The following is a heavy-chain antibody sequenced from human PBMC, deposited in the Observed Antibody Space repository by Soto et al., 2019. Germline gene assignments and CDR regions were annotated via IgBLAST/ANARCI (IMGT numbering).Heavy chain of an antibody. CDR3: VHSRGSPQYYYYYSLDV. CDR1: GFSLSTSAVG. CDR2: IYWDGDK. J-gene: IGHJ6*02. Sequence: QITLKESSPALVKPTQTLTLTCSFSGFSLSTSAVGVGWIRQPPGKALECLALIYWDGDKRYSPSLKSRLTITKDTSKNQVVLTMTNMDPVDTATYFCVHSRGSPQYYYYYSLDVWGQGTTVTVSS. V-gene: IGHV2-5*02. D-gene: IGHD1-26*01.